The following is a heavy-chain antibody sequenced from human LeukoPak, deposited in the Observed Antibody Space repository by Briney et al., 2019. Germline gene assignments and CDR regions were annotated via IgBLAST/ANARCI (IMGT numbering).Heavy chain of an antibody. CDR2: TYYRSKWGS. CDR1: GDSVSGNSVA. J-gene: IGHJ4*02. CDR3: ARGRSWPLDY. D-gene: IGHD6-13*01. V-gene: IGHV6-1*01. Sequence: SQTLSLTCAISGDSVSGNSVAWHWIRQSPSGGLEWLGRTYYRSKWGSDYAVSVKSRITINADTSKNQFSLQLNSVTPEDTAVYYCARGRSWPLDYWGQGTLVTVSS.